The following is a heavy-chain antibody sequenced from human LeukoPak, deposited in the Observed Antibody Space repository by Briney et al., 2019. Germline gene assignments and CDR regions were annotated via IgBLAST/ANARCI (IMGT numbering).Heavy chain of an antibody. CDR1: GGTFSSYA. Sequence: SVKVSCKASGGTFSSYAISWVRQAPGQGLEWMGGIIPIFGTANYAQKFQGRVTITADESTSTAYMELSSLRPEDTAVYYCASSGCSGGSCYYYYYYYGMDVWGQGTTVTVSS. D-gene: IGHD2-15*01. CDR2: IIPIFGTA. J-gene: IGHJ6*02. CDR3: ASSGCSGGSCYYYYYYYGMDV. V-gene: IGHV1-69*13.